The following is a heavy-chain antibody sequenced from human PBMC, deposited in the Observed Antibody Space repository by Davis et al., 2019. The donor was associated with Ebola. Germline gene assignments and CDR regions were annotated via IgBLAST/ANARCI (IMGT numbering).Heavy chain of an antibody. D-gene: IGHD3-10*01. CDR1: GFTFSGSA. CDR2: IRSKANSYAT. V-gene: IGHV3-73*01. J-gene: IGHJ6*02. Sequence: PGGSLRLSCAASGFTFSGSAMHWVRQASGKGLEWVGRIRSKANSYATAYAASVKGRFTISRDDSKNTAYLQMNSLKTEDTAVYYCTLYYYGSDYYYGMDVWGQGTTVTVSS. CDR3: TLYYYGSDYYYGMDV.